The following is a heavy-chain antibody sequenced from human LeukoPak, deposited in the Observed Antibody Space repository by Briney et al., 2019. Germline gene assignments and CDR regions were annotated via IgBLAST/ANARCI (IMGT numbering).Heavy chain of an antibody. Sequence: GGSLRLSCAASGFTFSSYAMSWVRQAPGKGLEWVSAISSGGSTYYADSVKGRFTISRDNSKNTLYLQMNSLRAEDTAVYYCAKGTVIEIYFDYWGQGTLVTVSS. D-gene: IGHD3-22*01. CDR2: ISSGGST. CDR3: AKGTVIEIYFDY. V-gene: IGHV3-23*01. J-gene: IGHJ4*02. CDR1: GFTFSSYA.